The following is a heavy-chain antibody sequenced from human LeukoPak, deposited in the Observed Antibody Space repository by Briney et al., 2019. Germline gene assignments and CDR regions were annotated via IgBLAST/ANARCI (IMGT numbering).Heavy chain of an antibody. D-gene: IGHD3-10*01. CDR1: GFTLSNYW. CDR2: INSDGSSI. Sequence: GGSLRLSCAASGFTLSNYWMHWVRQAPGKGLVWVSRINSDGSSITYADYVKGRFTIYRDNAKNSLYLQMNSLRAEDTAVYYCARGGILWFGDNWGQGTLVTVSS. V-gene: IGHV3-74*03. CDR3: ARGGILWFGDN. J-gene: IGHJ4*02.